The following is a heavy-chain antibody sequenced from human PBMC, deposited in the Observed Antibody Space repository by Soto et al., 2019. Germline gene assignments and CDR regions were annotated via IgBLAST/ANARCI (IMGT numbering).Heavy chain of an antibody. CDR1: GGTFSSYA. V-gene: IGHV1-69*13. Sequence: GASVKVSCKASGGTFSSYAISWVRQAPGQGLEWMGGIIPIFGTANYAQKFQGRVTITADESTSTAYMELSSLRSEDTAVYYCARDLEGIAARPSVSYGMDVWGQGTTVT. CDR3: ARDLEGIAARPSVSYGMDV. D-gene: IGHD6-6*01. J-gene: IGHJ6*02. CDR2: IIPIFGTA.